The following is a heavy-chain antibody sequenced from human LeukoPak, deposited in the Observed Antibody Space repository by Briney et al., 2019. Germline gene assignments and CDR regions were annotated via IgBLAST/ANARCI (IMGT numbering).Heavy chain of an antibody. J-gene: IGHJ4*02. V-gene: IGHV3-30*02. CDR3: AKDLTTVTKSDFDY. CDR1: GFTFSSYG. CDR2: IRYDGSNK. D-gene: IGHD4-11*01. Sequence: GGSLRLSCAASGFTFSSYGMHWVRQAPGKWLEWVAFIRYDGSNKYYADSVKGRFTISRDNSKNTLYLQMNSLRAEDTAVYYCAKDLTTVTKSDFDYWGQGTLVTVSS.